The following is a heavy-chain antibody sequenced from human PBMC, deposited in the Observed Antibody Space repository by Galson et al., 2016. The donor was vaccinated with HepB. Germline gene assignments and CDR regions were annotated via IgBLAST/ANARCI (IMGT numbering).Heavy chain of an antibody. D-gene: IGHD3-22*01. Sequence: SVKVSCKASGYTSTSYHMHWVRQAPGQGLEWMGIIKPSDSSTSYAQKFQGRVAMTRDTSTSTVYMEVSSLRSEDTAVYYCARDPGNYDSRGYIDYWGQGTLVTVSS. CDR3: ARDPGNYDSRGYIDY. J-gene: IGHJ4*02. V-gene: IGHV1-46*01. CDR1: GYTSTSYH. CDR2: IKPSDSST.